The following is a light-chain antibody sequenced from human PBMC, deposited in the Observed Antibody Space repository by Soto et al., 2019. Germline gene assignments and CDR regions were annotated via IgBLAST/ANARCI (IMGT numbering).Light chain of an antibody. CDR3: QQYNSWPVT. Sequence: EILMTQSPATLSVSPGERVTFSCRASQSVSYNLAWYQHKPGQAPRLLLSGASTGTSGVPARFSGSGSGTEFTLTIDSLQSEDFAIYYCQQYNSWPVTFGGGTKVDIK. CDR1: QSVSYN. CDR2: GAS. J-gene: IGKJ4*01. V-gene: IGKV3-15*01.